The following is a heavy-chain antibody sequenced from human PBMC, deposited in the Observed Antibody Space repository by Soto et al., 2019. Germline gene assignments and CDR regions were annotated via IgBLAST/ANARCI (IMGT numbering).Heavy chain of an antibody. CDR3: ARDTGYDHDAFDI. CDR1: GYSFITSYY. Sequence: ASVKVSCKASGYSFITSYYMHWVRQAPGQGLEWMGIINPTGSMTKYSQRFQGRLTMTRDTSTSTDYMELTTLTSEDTAVYFCARDTGYDHDAFDIWRQGTMVTVSS. V-gene: IGHV1-46*01. J-gene: IGHJ3*02. CDR2: INPTGSMT. D-gene: IGHD5-12*01.